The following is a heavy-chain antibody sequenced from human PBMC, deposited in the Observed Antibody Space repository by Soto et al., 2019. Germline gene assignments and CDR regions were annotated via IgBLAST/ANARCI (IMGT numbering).Heavy chain of an antibody. Sequence: QITLKESGPTLVKPTQTLTLTCTFSGFSLSTSGVGVGWIRQPPGKALEWLALIYWDDDKRYSPSLKSRLTITKXXSXTXXVLTMTNMDPVDTATYYWAHRLGYDILPGWGYFDYCGQGTLVTVSS. CDR2: IYWDDDK. V-gene: IGHV2-5*02. D-gene: IGHD3-9*01. J-gene: IGHJ4*02. CDR1: GFSLSTSGVG. CDR3: AHRLGYDILPGWGYFDY.